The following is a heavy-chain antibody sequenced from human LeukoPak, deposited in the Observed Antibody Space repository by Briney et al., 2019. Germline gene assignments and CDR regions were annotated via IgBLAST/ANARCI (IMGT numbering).Heavy chain of an antibody. Sequence: SETLSLTCAVYGGSFSGYYWSWIRQPPGKGLEWIGSIYHSGSTYYNPSLKSRVTISVDTSKNQFSLKLSSVTAADTAVYYCARESPMVKFDYWGQGTLVTVSS. CDR2: IYHSGST. V-gene: IGHV4-34*01. D-gene: IGHD5-18*01. J-gene: IGHJ4*02. CDR3: ARESPMVKFDY. CDR1: GGSFSGYY.